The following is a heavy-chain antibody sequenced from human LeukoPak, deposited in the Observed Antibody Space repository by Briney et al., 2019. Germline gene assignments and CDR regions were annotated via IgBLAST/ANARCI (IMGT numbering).Heavy chain of an antibody. Sequence: GGSLRLSCAASGFTFSSYGMHWVRQAPGKGLEWVAVISYDGSNKYYADSVKGRFTISRDNSKNTLYLQMNSLRAEDTAVYYCASGLLVDAFDIWGQGTMVTVSS. CDR1: GFTFSSYG. D-gene: IGHD2-15*01. CDR2: ISYDGSNK. CDR3: ASGLLVDAFDI. J-gene: IGHJ3*02. V-gene: IGHV3-30*03.